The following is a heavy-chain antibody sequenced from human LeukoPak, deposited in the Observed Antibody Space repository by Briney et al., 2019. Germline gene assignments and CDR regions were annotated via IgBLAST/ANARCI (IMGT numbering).Heavy chain of an antibody. D-gene: IGHD4/OR15-4a*01. J-gene: IGHJ4*02. Sequence: QPGGSLRLSCAASGFTFDDYAMHWVRQAPGKGLEWVSGISWNSGNIGYADSVKGRFTISRDNAKNSLYLQMNSLRAEDTALYYCAKAYGAGTNCCSDYWGQGTLVTVSS. CDR1: GFTFDDYA. CDR3: AKAYGAGTNCCSDY. CDR2: ISWNSGNI. V-gene: IGHV3-9*01.